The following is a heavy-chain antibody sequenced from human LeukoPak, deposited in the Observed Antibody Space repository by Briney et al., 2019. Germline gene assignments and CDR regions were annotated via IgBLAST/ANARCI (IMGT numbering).Heavy chain of an antibody. J-gene: IGHJ5*02. D-gene: IGHD1-1*01. CDR1: GGTFSSDT. V-gene: IGHV1-69*02. CDR3: ARGSYGEGAVRNNWFDP. CDR2: IIPILGIA. Sequence: VASVKVSCKASGGTFSSDTISWVRQAPGQGLECMGRIIPILGIANYAQKFQGRVTITADKSTSTAYMELSSLRSEDTAVYYCARGSYGEGAVRNNWFDPWGQGTLVTVSS.